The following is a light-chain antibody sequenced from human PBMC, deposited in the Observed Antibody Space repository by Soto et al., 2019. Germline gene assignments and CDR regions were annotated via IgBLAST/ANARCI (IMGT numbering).Light chain of an antibody. Sequence: EIVITQAPATLSVSPGERATLSCSASQSVSTNLAWYQQKPGQAPRLLIYGASTRATGIPARFRGSGSGTEFRLTISSLQSEDFATYYCQQYNTWHPKMAFGRGTKV. CDR1: QSVSTN. V-gene: IGKV3-15*01. CDR3: QQYNTWHPKMA. J-gene: IGKJ1*01. CDR2: GAS.